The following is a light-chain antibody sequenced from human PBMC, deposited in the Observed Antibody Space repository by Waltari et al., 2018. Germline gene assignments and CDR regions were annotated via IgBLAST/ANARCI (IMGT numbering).Light chain of an antibody. V-gene: IGLV3-19*01. J-gene: IGLJ1*01. Sequence: SSELTQDPAVSVALGQTVRITCQGDSLRSYYASWYQQKPGQAPVLVIYGKNNRPSGIPDRFSGSSSGNTASLTITGAQAEDEADYYCTSRDSSGTPYVFGTGTKVTVL. CDR3: TSRDSSGTPYV. CDR1: SLRSYY. CDR2: GKN.